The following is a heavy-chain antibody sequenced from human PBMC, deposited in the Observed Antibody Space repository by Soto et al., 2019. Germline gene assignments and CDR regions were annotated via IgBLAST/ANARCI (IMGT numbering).Heavy chain of an antibody. D-gene: IGHD3-16*01. CDR2: IYYSGST. V-gene: IGHV4-31*03. J-gene: IGHJ4*02. CDR3: ARGVLN. Sequence: QVQLQESGPGLVQPSQTLSLTCTVSGGSISSGGYYWSWIRQHPGKGLEWIGSIYYSGSTYYNPSLKSRSTISVDTAKYQFSLKLSSLNAADAAVYYCARGVLNWGQGTLVTVSS. CDR1: GGSISSGGYY.